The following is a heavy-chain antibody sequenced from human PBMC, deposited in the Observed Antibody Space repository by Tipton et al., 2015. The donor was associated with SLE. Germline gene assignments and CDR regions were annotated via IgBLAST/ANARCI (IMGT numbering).Heavy chain of an antibody. CDR1: GGSISSGTYY. CDR2: IYTSGST. D-gene: IGHD3-10*01. CDR3: ARDPRGGDAFDI. Sequence: TLSLTCTVSGGSISSGTYYWSWIRQPAGKGLEWIGRIYTSGSTNYSPSLKSRVTVSVDTSKNQFSLKLSSVTAADTAVYYCARDPRGGDAFDIWGQGTMVTVSS. V-gene: IGHV4-61*02. J-gene: IGHJ3*02.